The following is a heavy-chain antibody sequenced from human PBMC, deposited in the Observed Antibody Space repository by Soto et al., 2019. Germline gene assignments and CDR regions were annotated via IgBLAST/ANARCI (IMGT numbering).Heavy chain of an antibody. CDR3: SADRPDIGVGWWV. J-gene: IGHJ6*02. CDR2: IVVASGQT. D-gene: IGHD2-15*01. CDR1: GSGFIRSG. V-gene: IGHV1-58*02. Sequence: SVKVSCRASGSGFIRSGIQWVRQAHGQRLEWIGWIVVASGQTNYAQNFRGRVAITRDTSTATAYIELTGLTSEDTAVYFCSADRPDIGVGWWVWGQGTTVTVSS.